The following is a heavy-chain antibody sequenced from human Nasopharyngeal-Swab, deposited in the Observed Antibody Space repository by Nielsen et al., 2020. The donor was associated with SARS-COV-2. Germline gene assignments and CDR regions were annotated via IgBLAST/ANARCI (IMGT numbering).Heavy chain of an antibody. Sequence: GESLKISCAASGFIFSDYFIDWVRQAPGRGLEWVGRIKNKVYSHTTEYAASVTGRYTISRDDAKNSAFLRMNSLKIEDTAVYYCALIRGAAGSWGQGTLVTVHS. CDR3: ALIRGAAGS. CDR2: IKNKVYSHTT. V-gene: IGHV3-72*01. CDR1: GFIFSDYF. J-gene: IGHJ5*02. D-gene: IGHD6-13*01.